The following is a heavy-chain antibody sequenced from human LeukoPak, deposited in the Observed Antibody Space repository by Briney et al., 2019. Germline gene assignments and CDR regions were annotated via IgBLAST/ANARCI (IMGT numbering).Heavy chain of an antibody. D-gene: IGHD3-9*01. CDR2: ISSSSSYI. Sequence: PGGSLRLSCAASGFIFSSYELNWVRQAPGKGLEWVSSISSSSSYIYYADSVKGRFTISRDNAKNSLYLQMNSLRAEDTAVYYCARSGDILTGYYVFGYWGQGTLVTVSS. V-gene: IGHV3-21*01. CDR3: ARSGDILTGYYVFGY. J-gene: IGHJ4*02. CDR1: GFIFSSYE.